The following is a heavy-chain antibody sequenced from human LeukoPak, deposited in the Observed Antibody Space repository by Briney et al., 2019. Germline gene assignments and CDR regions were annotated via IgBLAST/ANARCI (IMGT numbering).Heavy chain of an antibody. CDR2: ISAYNGNT. V-gene: IGHV1-18*01. CDR1: GYTFTSYG. CDR3: ARVGELELVL. Sequence: ASVTVSFTASGYTFTSYGISWVRQAPGQGLEWMGWISAYNGNTNYAQKLQGRVTMTTDTSTSTAYTELRSLGSDDTAVYYCARVGELELVLWGQGTLVTVSS. D-gene: IGHD1-7*01. J-gene: IGHJ4*02.